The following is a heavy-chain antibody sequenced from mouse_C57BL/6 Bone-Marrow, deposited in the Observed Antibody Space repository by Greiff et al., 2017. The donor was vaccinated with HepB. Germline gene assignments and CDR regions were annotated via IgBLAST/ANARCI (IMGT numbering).Heavy chain of an antibody. Sequence: EVQLVESGGDLVKPGGSLKLSCAASGFTFSSYGMSWVRQTPDKRLEWVATISSGGSYTYYPDSVKGRFTISRDNAKNTLYLQMSSLKSEDTAMYYCARHHSKFAYWGQGTLVTVSA. V-gene: IGHV5-6*01. CDR3: ARHHSKFAY. CDR2: ISSGGSYT. CDR1: GFTFSSYG. J-gene: IGHJ3*01. D-gene: IGHD2-5*01.